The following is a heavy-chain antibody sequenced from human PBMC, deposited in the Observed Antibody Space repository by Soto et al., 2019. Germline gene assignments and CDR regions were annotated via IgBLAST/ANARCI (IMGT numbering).Heavy chain of an antibody. Sequence: GGSLRLSCAASGFTFSNAWMNWVRQAPGKGLEWVGRIKSKTDGGNTDYAAPVKGRFTISRDDSKNTLYLQMNSLKTEDTAVYYCTTDDTQSEVYYPRDYFDYWGQGTLVTVSS. CDR1: GFTFSNAW. CDR2: IKSKTDGGNT. J-gene: IGHJ4*02. V-gene: IGHV3-15*07. D-gene: IGHD3-10*01. CDR3: TTDDTQSEVYYPRDYFDY.